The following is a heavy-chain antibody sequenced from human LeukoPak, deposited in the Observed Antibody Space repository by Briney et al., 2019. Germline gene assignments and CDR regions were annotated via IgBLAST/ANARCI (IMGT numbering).Heavy chain of an antibody. D-gene: IGHD6-19*01. CDR2: ISSSGSTI. CDR1: GFTFSSYE. Sequence: GGSLRLSCAASGFTFSSYEMNWVRQAPGKGLEWVSYISSSGSTIYYADSVRDRFTISRDDSKNTLYLQRNSLRAEDTAVYFCAKGSKAVLFTRDHYMDVWGKGTTVTISS. J-gene: IGHJ6*03. V-gene: IGHV3-48*03. CDR3: AKGSKAVLFTRDHYMDV.